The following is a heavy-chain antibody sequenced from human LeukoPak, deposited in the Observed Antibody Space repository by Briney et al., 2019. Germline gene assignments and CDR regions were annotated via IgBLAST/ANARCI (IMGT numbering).Heavy chain of an antibody. CDR3: ARACSSTSYYFDS. Sequence: GGSLRLSCAGSGFTFSASWMHWVRQAPGKGLVWVSRINSDGSSTSYADYVKGRFTISRDNAKNTLYLQMNSLRAEDTAVYYCARACSSTSYYFDSWGQGTLVTVSS. D-gene: IGHD6-13*01. V-gene: IGHV3-74*01. CDR2: INSDGSST. CDR1: GFTFSASW. J-gene: IGHJ4*02.